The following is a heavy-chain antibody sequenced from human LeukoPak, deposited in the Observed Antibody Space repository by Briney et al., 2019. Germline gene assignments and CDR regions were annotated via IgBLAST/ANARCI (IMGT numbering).Heavy chain of an antibody. CDR3: ARVGGTTIQYYYYYYMDV. V-gene: IGHV3-11*04. J-gene: IGHJ6*03. Sequence: GGSLRLSCAASGFTFSDYYMSWIRQAPGKGLEWVSYISSSGSTTYYADSVKGRFTISRDNAKNSLYLQMNSLRAEDTAVYYCARVGGTTIQYYYYYYMDVWGKGTTVTVSS. D-gene: IGHD1-7*01. CDR2: ISSSGSTT. CDR1: GFTFSDYY.